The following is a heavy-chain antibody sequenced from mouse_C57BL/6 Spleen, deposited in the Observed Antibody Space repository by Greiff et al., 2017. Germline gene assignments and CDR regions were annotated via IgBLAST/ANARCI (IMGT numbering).Heavy chain of an antibody. V-gene: IGHV14-1*01. J-gene: IGHJ1*03. D-gene: IGHD1-1*01. CDR1: GFNIQDYY. Sequence: VQLKQSGAELVRPGASVKLSCTASGFNIQDYYMHWVKQRPEQGLEWIGRIDPEDGDTEYAPKFQGKATMTADTSSNTAYLQLSSLTSEDTAVYYCTTSGSSYWYCDVWGTGTTVTVSS. CDR3: TTSGSSYWYCDV. CDR2: IDPEDGDT.